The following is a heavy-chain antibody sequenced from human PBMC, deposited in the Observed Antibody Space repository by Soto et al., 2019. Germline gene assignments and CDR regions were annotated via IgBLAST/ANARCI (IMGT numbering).Heavy chain of an antibody. CDR1: GGSISTVDYW. J-gene: IGHJ4*02. CDR2: IYYGGRT. Sequence: SETLSLTCTVSGGSISTVDYWWSWIRQSPDMGLEWIGHIYYGGRTYNNPSLKSRVTTSVDTSKSQLSLTLSSVSAADTAVYYCARSTIEPRLFMYPFDSCGQGTLVTVSS. CDR3: ARSTIEPRLFMYPFDS. D-gene: IGHD6-6*01. V-gene: IGHV4-30-4*01.